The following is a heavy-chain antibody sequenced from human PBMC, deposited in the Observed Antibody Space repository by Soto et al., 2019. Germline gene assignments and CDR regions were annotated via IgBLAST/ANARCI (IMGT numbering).Heavy chain of an antibody. CDR3: ARGRPFEYYDFWREGMDV. Sequence: GGSVKVSCKASGYTFTSYYMHWVRQAPGQGLEWMGIINPSGGSTSYAQKFQGRVTMTRDTSTSTVYMELSSLRSEDTAVYYCARGRPFEYYDFWREGMDVWGQGTTVTVSS. J-gene: IGHJ6*02. D-gene: IGHD3-3*01. V-gene: IGHV1-46*01. CDR2: INPSGGST. CDR1: GYTFTSYY.